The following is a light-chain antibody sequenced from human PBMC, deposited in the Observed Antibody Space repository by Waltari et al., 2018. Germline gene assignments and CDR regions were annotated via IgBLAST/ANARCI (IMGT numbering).Light chain of an antibody. V-gene: IGLV1-44*01. J-gene: IGLJ1*01. CDR1: SSNIGGNV. CDR3: VAWDDSLTGYV. CDR2: SSD. Sequence: QSVLTQPPSTSGTPGQRVIISCSGSSSNIGGNVVNWYQQIPRTAPKLLIYSSDHVPAGVPDRFSGAKSGTSASLAISGLQSEDEADYYCVAWDDSLTGYVFGTGTKVTVL.